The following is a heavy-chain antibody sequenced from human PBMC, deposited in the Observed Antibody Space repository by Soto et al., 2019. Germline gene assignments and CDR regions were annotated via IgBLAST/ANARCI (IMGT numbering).Heavy chain of an antibody. CDR1: GFTFSSYW. CDR3: ARDNWNYVSAFDI. CDR2: IWSDGSNK. V-gene: IGHV3-33*08. J-gene: IGHJ3*02. Sequence: PGGSLRLSCAASGFTFSSYWMHWVRQAPGKGLEWVAVIWSDGSNKYYADSVKGRFTISRDNSKNTLYLQMSSLRAEDTAVYYCARDNWNYVSAFDIWGQGTMVTVSS. D-gene: IGHD1-7*01.